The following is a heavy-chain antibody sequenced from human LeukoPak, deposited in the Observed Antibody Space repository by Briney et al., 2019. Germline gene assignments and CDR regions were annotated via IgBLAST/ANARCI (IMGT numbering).Heavy chain of an antibody. J-gene: IGHJ4*02. V-gene: IGHV4-59*01. CDR1: GGSISSYY. Sequence: SETLSLTCTVSGGSISSYYWSWIRQPPGKGLEWIGYIYYSGSTNYNPSLKSRVTISVDTSKNQFSLKLSSVTAADTAVYYCARAAIAVAGQFFDYWGQGTLVTVSS. CDR3: ARAAIAVAGQFFDY. CDR2: IYYSGST. D-gene: IGHD6-19*01.